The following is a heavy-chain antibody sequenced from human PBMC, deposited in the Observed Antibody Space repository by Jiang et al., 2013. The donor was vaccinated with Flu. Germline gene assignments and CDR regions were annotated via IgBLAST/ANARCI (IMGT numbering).Heavy chain of an antibody. J-gene: IGHJ6*02. CDR2: INPSGGST. CDR3: ARESALTRPTFYYGMDV. V-gene: IGHV1-46*01. D-gene: IGHD3-16*01. CDR1: GYTFTSYY. Sequence: SGAEVKKPGASVKVSCKASGYTFTSYYMHWVRQAPGQGLEWMGIINPSGGSTSYAQKFQGRVTMTRDTSTSTVYMELSSLRSEDTAVYYCARESALTRPTFYYGMDVWGQGTTVTVSS.